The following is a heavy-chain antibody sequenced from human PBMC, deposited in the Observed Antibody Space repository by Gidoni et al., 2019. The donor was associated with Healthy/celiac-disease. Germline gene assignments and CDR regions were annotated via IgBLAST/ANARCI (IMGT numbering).Heavy chain of an antibody. Sequence: QVQLVESGGGVVQPGRSLRLSCAASGFTFSSYAMHWVRQAPGKGLEWVAVISYDGSNKYYADSVKGRFTISRDNSKNTLYLQMNSLRAEDTAVYYCARGALGFTVTTGFDYWGQGTLVTVSS. V-gene: IGHV3-30-3*01. CDR1: GFTFSSYA. J-gene: IGHJ4*02. D-gene: IGHD4-17*01. CDR3: ARGALGFTVTTGFDY. CDR2: ISYDGSNK.